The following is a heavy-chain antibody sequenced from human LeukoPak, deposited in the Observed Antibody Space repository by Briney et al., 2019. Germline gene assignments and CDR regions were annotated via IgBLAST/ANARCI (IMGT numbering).Heavy chain of an antibody. V-gene: IGHV5-51*01. CDR1: GYSFTSYW. D-gene: IGHD5-18*01. Sequence: GESLKISCKDSGYSFTSYWIGWVRQMPAKDLEWMGVSYPGDSGTRYNPSFQGQVTISADKSINTAYLQWSSLKASDTAIYYCARRGEAMDPFDYWGQGTLVTVSS. CDR3: ARRGEAMDPFDY. J-gene: IGHJ4*02. CDR2: SYPGDSGT.